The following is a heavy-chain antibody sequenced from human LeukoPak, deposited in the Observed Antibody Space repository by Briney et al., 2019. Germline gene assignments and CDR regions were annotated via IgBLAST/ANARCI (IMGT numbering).Heavy chain of an antibody. CDR1: GGSISSSSYY. D-gene: IGHD1-26*01. CDR2: ISYSGST. Sequence: SETLSLTCTVSGGSISSSSYYWGWIRQPPGKGLEWIGSISYSGSTYYNTSLKSRVTISVDTSKNQFSLKMNSVTAADTAVYYCARTPWSWGAFDIWGQGTMVTVSS. CDR3: ARTPWSWGAFDI. V-gene: IGHV4-39*07. J-gene: IGHJ3*02.